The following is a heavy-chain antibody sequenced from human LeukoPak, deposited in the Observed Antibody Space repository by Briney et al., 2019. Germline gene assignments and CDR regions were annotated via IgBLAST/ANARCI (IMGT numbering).Heavy chain of an antibody. CDR1: GFTFSSNG. J-gene: IGHJ6*02. Sequence: GGSLRLSCAASGFTFSSNGMHWVRQAPGKGLEWVAVILYAGSNKYYADSVKGRFTISRDNSKNTLYLQMNSLRAEDTAVYYCAKDSYSKVDYYYYGMDVWGQGTTVTVSS. CDR3: AKDSYSKVDYYYYGMDV. D-gene: IGHD4-11*01. CDR2: ILYAGSNK. V-gene: IGHV3-30*18.